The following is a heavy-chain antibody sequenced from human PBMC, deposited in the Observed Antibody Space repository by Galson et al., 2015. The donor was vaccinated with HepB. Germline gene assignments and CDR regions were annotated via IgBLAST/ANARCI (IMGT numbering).Heavy chain of an antibody. CDR1: GFAFSDYY. D-gene: IGHD2-2*01. CDR2: ISSSSSYT. J-gene: IGHJ6*02. V-gene: IGHV3-11*06. CDR3: ARDPLVPAAKWLGMDV. Sequence: SLRLSCAASGFAFSDYYMSWIRQAPGKGLEWVSYISSSSSYTNYADSVKGRFTISRDNAKNSLYLQMNSLRAEDTAVYYCARDPLVPAAKWLGMDVWGQGTTVTISS.